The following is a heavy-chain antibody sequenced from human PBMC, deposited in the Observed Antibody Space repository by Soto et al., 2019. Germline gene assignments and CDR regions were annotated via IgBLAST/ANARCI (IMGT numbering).Heavy chain of an antibody. Sequence: ASVKVSCKASGYTFSNFGISWVRQAPGEGLEWMGWISPNSEKTKIAQKFRGRVTMTTDTSTSTVYMELRNLRSDDTAVYYCARCIQQDYYYGMDVWGQGTTVTVSS. D-gene: IGHD5-18*01. V-gene: IGHV1-18*01. J-gene: IGHJ6*02. CDR3: ARCIQQDYYYGMDV. CDR1: GYTFSNFG. CDR2: ISPNSEKT.